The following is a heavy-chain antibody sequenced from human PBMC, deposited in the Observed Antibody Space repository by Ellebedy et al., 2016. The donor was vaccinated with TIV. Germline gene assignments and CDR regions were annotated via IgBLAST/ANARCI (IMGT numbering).Heavy chain of an antibody. CDR1: GYTFTSYG. CDR2: ISAYNGNT. V-gene: IGHV1-18*01. J-gene: IGHJ3*02. CDR3: ARAFGCSGGSCYLLDAFDI. Sequence: ASVKVSXXASGYTFTSYGISWVRQAPGQGLEWMGWISAYNGNTNYAQKLQGRVTMTTDTSTSTAYMELSSLRSEDTAVYYCARAFGCSGGSCYLLDAFDIWGQGTMVTVSS. D-gene: IGHD2-15*01.